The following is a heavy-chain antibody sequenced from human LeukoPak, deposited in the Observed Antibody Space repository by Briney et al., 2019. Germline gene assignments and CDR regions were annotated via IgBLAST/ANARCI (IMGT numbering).Heavy chain of an antibody. V-gene: IGHV4-34*01. Sequence: SETLSLTCAVYGGSFSGYYWSWIRQPPGKGLGWIGEINHSGSTNYNPSLKSRVTISVDTSKNQFSLKLSSVTAADTAVYYCAREPSARYYHDSGSYYSWFDPWGQGTLVTVSS. CDR2: INHSGST. CDR1: GGSFSGYY. J-gene: IGHJ5*02. D-gene: IGHD3-10*01. CDR3: AREPSARYYHDSGSYYSWFDP.